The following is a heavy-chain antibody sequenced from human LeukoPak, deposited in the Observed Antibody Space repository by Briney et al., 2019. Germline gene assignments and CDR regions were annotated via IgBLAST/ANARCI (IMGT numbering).Heavy chain of an antibody. CDR3: ARTYYDILTGYSLSDY. CDR1: GYSFPSYW. J-gene: IGHJ4*02. V-gene: IGHV5-10-1*01. CDR2: IDPSGSYT. Sequence: GESLRISCKGSGYSFPSYWITWVRQMPGKGLEWMGSIDPSGSYTNYSPSFQGHVTISADKSISTAYLQWSSLMASDTAMYYCARTYYDILTGYSLSDYWGQGTLVTVSS. D-gene: IGHD3-9*01.